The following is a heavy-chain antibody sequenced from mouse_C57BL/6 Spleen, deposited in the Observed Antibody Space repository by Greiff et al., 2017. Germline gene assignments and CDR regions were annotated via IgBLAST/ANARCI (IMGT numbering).Heavy chain of an antibody. CDR2: IWSGGST. V-gene: IGHV2-2*01. J-gene: IGHJ1*03. CDR3: AIYYGSSYDWYFDV. Sequence: VQLKQSGPGLVQPSQSLSITCTVSGFSLTSYGVHWVRQSPGKGLEWLGVIWSGGSTDYNAAFISRLSISKDNSKSQVFFKMNSLQADDTAIYYCAIYYGSSYDWYFDVWGTGTTVTVSS. CDR1: GFSLTSYG. D-gene: IGHD1-1*01.